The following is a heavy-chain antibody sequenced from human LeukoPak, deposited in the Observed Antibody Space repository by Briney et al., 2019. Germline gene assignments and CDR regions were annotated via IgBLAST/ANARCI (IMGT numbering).Heavy chain of an antibody. Sequence: ASVKVSCKASGYTFTSYAMNWVRQAPGQGLEWMGWINPNSGGTNYAQKFQGRVTMTRDTSITTAYMELSSLRSDDTAVYYCARGRRNIWESYLLNWGQGTLVTVSS. CDR1: GYTFTSYA. CDR2: INPNSGGT. V-gene: IGHV1-2*02. CDR3: ARGRRNIWESYLLN. J-gene: IGHJ4*02. D-gene: IGHD3-16*02.